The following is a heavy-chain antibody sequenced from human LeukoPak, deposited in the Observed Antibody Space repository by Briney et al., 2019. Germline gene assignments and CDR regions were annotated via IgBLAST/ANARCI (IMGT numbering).Heavy chain of an antibody. D-gene: IGHD3-16*01. Sequence: PGGSLRLSCVASGFTFNAYSMNWARQAPGKGLEWISYIRSRDGIVSYADSVKGRFTISTDTAKSSPFLQMNGLSADDTAVYYCVRDYVYAFDIWGQGTMVTVSS. CDR1: GFTFNAYS. CDR3: VRDYVYAFDI. CDR2: IRSRDGIV. V-gene: IGHV3-48*01. J-gene: IGHJ3*02.